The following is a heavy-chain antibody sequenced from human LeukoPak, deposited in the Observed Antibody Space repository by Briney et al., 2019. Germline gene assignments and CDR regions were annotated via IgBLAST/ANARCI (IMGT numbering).Heavy chain of an antibody. V-gene: IGHV1-69*05. CDR2: IIPIFGTA. CDR3: ARGPIVVVPAAIPEEYFYYYMDV. D-gene: IGHD2-2*02. CDR1: GGTISSYA. Sequence: GASVKVSCKASGGTISSYAISWVRHAPGQGLEWMGGIIPIFGTANYAQKFQGRVTITTDESKSTAYMELSSLRSEDTAVYYCARGPIVVVPAAIPEEYFYYYMDVWGKGTTVTVSS. J-gene: IGHJ6*03.